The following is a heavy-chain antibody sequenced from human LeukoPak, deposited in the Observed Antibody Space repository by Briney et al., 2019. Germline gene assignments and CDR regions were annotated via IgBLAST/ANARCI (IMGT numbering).Heavy chain of an antibody. CDR2: ISGGGGTTYYA. CDR1: GFTFSSYA. V-gene: IGHV3-23*01. J-gene: IGHJ4*02. Sequence: GGSLRLSCAASGFTFSSYAMSWVRQSPGKGLEWVSAISGGGGTTYYAYYADSVKGRFTISRDNSKNTLYLLMNSLRAEDTAVYYCAKLYDILTGYIDYWGQGTLVTVSS. D-gene: IGHD3-9*01. CDR3: AKLYDILTGYIDY.